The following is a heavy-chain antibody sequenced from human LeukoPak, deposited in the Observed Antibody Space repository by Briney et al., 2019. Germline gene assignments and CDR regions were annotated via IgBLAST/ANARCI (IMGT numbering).Heavy chain of an antibody. Sequence: GGSLRLSCAASGFTFSDYYMSWIRQAPGKGLEWVSYISSSGSTIYYADSVKGRFTTSRDNAKNSLYLQMNSLRAEDTAVYYCAREIAVAGTGWFDPWGQGTLVTVSS. CDR2: ISSSGSTI. D-gene: IGHD6-19*01. CDR3: AREIAVAGTGWFDP. V-gene: IGHV3-11*01. J-gene: IGHJ5*02. CDR1: GFTFSDYY.